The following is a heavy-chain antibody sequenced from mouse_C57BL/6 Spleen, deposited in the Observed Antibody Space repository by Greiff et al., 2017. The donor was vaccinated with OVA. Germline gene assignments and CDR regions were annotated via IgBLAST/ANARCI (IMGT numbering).Heavy chain of an antibody. CDR3: ARGNPGFAY. V-gene: IGHV1-55*01. CDR2: IYPGSGST. CDR1: GYTFTSYW. D-gene: IGHD2-1*01. Sequence: QVHVKQPGAELVKPGASVKMSCKASGYTFTSYWITWVKQRPGQGLEWIGDIYPGSGSTNYNEKFKSKATLTVDTSSSTAYMQLSSLTSEDAAVYYCARGNPGFAYWGQGTLVTVSA. J-gene: IGHJ3*01.